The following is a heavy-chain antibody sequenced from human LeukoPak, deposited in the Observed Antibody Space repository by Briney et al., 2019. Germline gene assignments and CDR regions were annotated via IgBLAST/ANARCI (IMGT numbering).Heavy chain of an antibody. V-gene: IGHV1-69*13. J-gene: IGHJ6*04. CDR1: GGTFSSYA. D-gene: IGHD5-18*01. CDR2: IILIFGTA. CDR3: ARDLYSYGYV. Sequence: SVKVSCKASGGTFSSYAISWVRQAPGQGLEWMGGIILIFGTANYAQKFQGRVTITADESTSTAYMELSSLRSEDTAVYYCARDLYSYGYVWGKGTTVTVSS.